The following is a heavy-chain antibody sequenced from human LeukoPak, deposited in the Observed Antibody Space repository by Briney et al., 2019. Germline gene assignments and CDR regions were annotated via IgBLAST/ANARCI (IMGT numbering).Heavy chain of an antibody. J-gene: IGHJ4*02. Sequence: SQTLSLTCTVSGGSISSGSYYWSWIRQPAGTGLEWIGYIYYSGSTNYNPSLKSRVTMSVDTSKNQFSLMLSSVTAADTAVYYCARDLIAAAYFDYWGQGTLVTVSS. V-gene: IGHV4-61*10. CDR2: IYYSGST. CDR1: GGSISSGSYY. D-gene: IGHD6-13*01. CDR3: ARDLIAAAYFDY.